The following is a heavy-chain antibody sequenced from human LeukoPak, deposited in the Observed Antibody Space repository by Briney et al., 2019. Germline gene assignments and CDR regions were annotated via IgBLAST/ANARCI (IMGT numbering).Heavy chain of an antibody. CDR2: INSDGSST. V-gene: IGHV3-74*01. CDR1: GFTFSSYW. D-gene: IGHD6-19*01. J-gene: IGHJ4*02. CDR3: ARQYSSGWYGPVDFDY. Sequence: GGSLRLSCAASGFTFSSYWMHWVRQAPGKGLVWVSRINSDGSSTSYADSVKGRFTISRDNAKNTLYLQMNSLRAEDTAVYYCARQYSSGWYGPVDFDYWGQGTLVTVSS.